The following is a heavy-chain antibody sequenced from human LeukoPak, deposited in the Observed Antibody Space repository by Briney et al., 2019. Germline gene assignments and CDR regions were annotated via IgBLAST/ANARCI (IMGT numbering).Heavy chain of an antibody. Sequence: PGGSLRLSCAASGFTFSSYAMSWVRRAPGKGREGVSGISGSGGSIQYANSVKGRFTISRDNSKSTLYVQMISLRAEDTAVYYCAKHKENYGDSCLDDYWGQGALVTVSS. J-gene: IGHJ4*02. CDR3: AKHKENYGDSCLDDY. CDR1: GFTFSSYA. V-gene: IGHV3-23*01. CDR2: ISGSGGSI. D-gene: IGHD4-17*01.